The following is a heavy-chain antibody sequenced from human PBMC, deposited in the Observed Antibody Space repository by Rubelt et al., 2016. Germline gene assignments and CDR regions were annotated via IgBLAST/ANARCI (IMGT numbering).Heavy chain of an antibody. Sequence: GGGLVQPGRSLRLSCAASGFSFSSYTMNWVRQAPGKGLEWVADISGSGGGTHFAGSVRGRFTISRDNSKNTVYLQMDRLRGEDTAMYYCAKDAFSGSASGPAGLDYWGQGTLVTVSS. CDR3: AKDAFSGSASGPAGLDY. CDR2: ISGSGGGT. CDR1: GFSFSSYT. J-gene: IGHJ4*02. V-gene: IGHV3-23*01. D-gene: IGHD1-26*01.